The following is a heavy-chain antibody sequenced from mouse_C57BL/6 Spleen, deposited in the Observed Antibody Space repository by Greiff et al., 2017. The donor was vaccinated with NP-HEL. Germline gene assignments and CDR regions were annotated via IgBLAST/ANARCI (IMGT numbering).Heavy chain of an antibody. V-gene: IGHV1-69*01. D-gene: IGHD1-1*01. CDR3: ARKVTTVVAPFFDY. J-gene: IGHJ2*01. Sequence: QVQLQQPGAELVMPGASVKLSCKASGYTFTSYWMHWVKQRPGQGLEWIGEIDPSDSYTNYNQKFKGKSTLTVDKSSSTAYMQLSSPTSEDSAVYYCARKVTTVVAPFFDYWGQGTTLTVSS. CDR2: IDPSDSYT. CDR1: GYTFTSYW.